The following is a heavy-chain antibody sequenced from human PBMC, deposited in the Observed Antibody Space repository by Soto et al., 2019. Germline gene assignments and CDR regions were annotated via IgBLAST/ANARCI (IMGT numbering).Heavy chain of an antibody. Sequence: LRLSCAASGFTFDDYAMHWVRQAPGKGLEWVSGISWNSGSIGYADSVKGRFTISRDNAKNSLYLQMNSLRAEDTALYYCAKDSWAHSAARTANYYYYYGMDVWGQGTTVTVSS. CDR1: GFTFDDYA. CDR2: ISWNSGSI. V-gene: IGHV3-9*01. D-gene: IGHD6-13*01. J-gene: IGHJ6*02. CDR3: AKDSWAHSAARTANYYYYYGMDV.